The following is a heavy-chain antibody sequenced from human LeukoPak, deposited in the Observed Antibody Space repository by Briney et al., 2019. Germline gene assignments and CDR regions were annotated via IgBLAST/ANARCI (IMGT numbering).Heavy chain of an antibody. CDR3: ARLIHGRVVTAIEQ. Sequence: SETLSLTCSVSGGSISGYYWNWIRQPPGRGLEWIGYIHYSGSTDYNPSLKSRVTISVDTSKNQVSLRLSSVTAADTAVYYCARLIHGRVVTAIEQWGQGVLVTVSS. CDR1: GGSISGYY. D-gene: IGHD2-21*02. CDR2: IHYSGST. J-gene: IGHJ4*02. V-gene: IGHV4-59*01.